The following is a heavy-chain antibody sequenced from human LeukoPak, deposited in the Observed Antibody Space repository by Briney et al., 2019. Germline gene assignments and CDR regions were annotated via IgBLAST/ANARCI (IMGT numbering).Heavy chain of an antibody. CDR2: ISYDGSNK. V-gene: IGHV3-30*18. CDR3: AKGAGAYYGMDV. CDR1: GFTFSSYG. D-gene: IGHD3-10*01. J-gene: IGHJ6*02. Sequence: PGGSLRLSCAASGFTFSSYGMHWVRQAPGKGLEWVAVISYDGSNKYYADFVKGRFTISRDNSKNTLYLQMNSLRAEDTAVYYCAKGAGAYYGMDVWGQGTTVTVSS.